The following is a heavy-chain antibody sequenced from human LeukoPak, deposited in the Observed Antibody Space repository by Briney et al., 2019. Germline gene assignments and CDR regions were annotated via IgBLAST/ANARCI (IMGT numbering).Heavy chain of an antibody. CDR3: ARSADPRWLQFPYYFDY. CDR1: GGSFSGYY. D-gene: IGHD5-24*01. Sequence: PSETLSLTCAVYGGSFSGYYWSWIRQPPGKGLEWIGYIYYSGSTNYNPSLKSRVTISVDTSKNQFSLKLSSVTAADTAVYYCARSADPRWLQFPYYFDYWGQGTLVTVSS. CDR2: IYYSGST. V-gene: IGHV4-59*01. J-gene: IGHJ4*02.